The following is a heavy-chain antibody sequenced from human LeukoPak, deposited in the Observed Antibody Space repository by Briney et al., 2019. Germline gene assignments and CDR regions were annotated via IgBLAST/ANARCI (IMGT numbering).Heavy chain of an antibody. CDR2: IYHSGST. J-gene: IGHJ2*01. Sequence: PSETLSLTCTVSGYSISSGYYWGWIRQPPGKGLEWIGSIYHSGSTYYNPSLKSRATISVDTSRNQFSLKLSSVTAADTAVYYCAGSSGTYWYFDLWGRGTLVTVSS. D-gene: IGHD3-22*01. V-gene: IGHV4-38-2*02. CDR3: AGSSGTYWYFDL. CDR1: GYSISSGYY.